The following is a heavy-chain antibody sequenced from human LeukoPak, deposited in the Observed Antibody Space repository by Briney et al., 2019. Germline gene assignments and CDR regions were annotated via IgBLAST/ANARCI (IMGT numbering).Heavy chain of an antibody. CDR1: GYSFTNYW. D-gene: IGHD1-20*01. Sequence: GESLKISCKGSGYSFTNYWIGWVRQMPGKGLEWMGIIYPGDSDTRYSPSFQGQVTISADKSISTAYLQWSSLKASDTAMYYCARPITYITGTTFAFDIWGQGTMVTVSS. J-gene: IGHJ3*02. CDR2: IYPGDSDT. V-gene: IGHV5-51*01. CDR3: ARPITYITGTTFAFDI.